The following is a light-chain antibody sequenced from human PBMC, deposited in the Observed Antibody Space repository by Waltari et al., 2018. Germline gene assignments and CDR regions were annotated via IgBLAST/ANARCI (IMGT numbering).Light chain of an antibody. V-gene: IGLV3-1*01. Sequence: SYELTQPPSVSVSPGQTASITCHGDKSGEKYACWYQQKPGQSPVLVIYQDSKRPSGIPERFSGSNSGNTATLTISGTQAMDEADYYCQAWDSSTAGGVFGGGTKLTVL. CDR2: QDS. CDR1: KSGEKY. CDR3: QAWDSSTAGGV. J-gene: IGLJ2*01.